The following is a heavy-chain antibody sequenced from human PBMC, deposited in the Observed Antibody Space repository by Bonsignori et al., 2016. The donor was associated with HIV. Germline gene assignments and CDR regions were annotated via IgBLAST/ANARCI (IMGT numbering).Heavy chain of an antibody. Sequence: GESLKISCAASGFTFRTHGMTWVRQAPGKGLEWVSIIYTDDSSTYYADSVKGRFTISRENSKNTLYLQMNSLRVEDTAIYYCAKEGAAAAGYFDSWGQGTLVTVSS. CDR3: AKEGAAAAGYFDS. D-gene: IGHD6-25*01. V-gene: IGHV3-23*03. CDR2: IYTDDSST. J-gene: IGHJ4*02. CDR1: GFTFRTHG.